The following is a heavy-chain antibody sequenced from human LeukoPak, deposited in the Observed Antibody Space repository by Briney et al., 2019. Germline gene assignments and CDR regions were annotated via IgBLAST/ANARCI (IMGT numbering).Heavy chain of an antibody. V-gene: IGHV3-23*01. D-gene: IGHD3-22*01. CDR2: ITGSGGST. J-gene: IGHJ4*02. Sequence: GGSLRLSCAASEFPFSNYGMSWVRQAPGKGLEWVSSITGSGGSTYYADSVKGRFIISRDNSKNTLYLQMSSPRAEDTAVYYCAKYHSSGALFDYWGQGTLVIVSS. CDR3: AKYHSSGALFDY. CDR1: EFPFSNYG.